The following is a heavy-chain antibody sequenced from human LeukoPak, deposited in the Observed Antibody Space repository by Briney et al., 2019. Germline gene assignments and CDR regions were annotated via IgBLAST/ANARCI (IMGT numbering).Heavy chain of an antibody. V-gene: IGHV4-4*02. J-gene: IGHJ4*02. Sequence: SETLSLTCAVSGGSISSSNWWSWVRQPPGKGLEWIGEIYHSGSTNYNPSLKSRVTISVDKSKNQFSLNLSSVTAADTAVYFCARDPYCAGGSCYRRFDSWGQGTLVTVSS. CDR1: GGSISSSNW. CDR3: ARDPYCAGGSCYRRFDS. D-gene: IGHD2-15*01. CDR2: IYHSGST.